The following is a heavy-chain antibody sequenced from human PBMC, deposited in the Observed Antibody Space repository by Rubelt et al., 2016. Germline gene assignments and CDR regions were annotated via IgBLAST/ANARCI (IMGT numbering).Heavy chain of an antibody. Sequence: QVQLQQWGAGLLKPSETLSLTCTVSGGSISSYYWSWIRQPPGKGLEWIGEINHSGSTNYNPSLKSRFTIAVDTSKNQFSLKLSSVTAADTAVYYCAREPPQNSWGQGTLVTVSS. CDR3: AREPPQNS. V-gene: IGHV4-34*01. CDR1: GGSISSYY. J-gene: IGHJ4*02. CDR2: INHSGST.